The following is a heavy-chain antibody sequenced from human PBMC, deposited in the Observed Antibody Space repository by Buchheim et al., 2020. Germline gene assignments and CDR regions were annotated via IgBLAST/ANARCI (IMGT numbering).Heavy chain of an antibody. CDR2: IKYDGSEK. Sequence: EVQLVESGGALVQPGGSLRLSCAASGFTFTTFWMSWVRQAPGKGLEWVTNIKYDGSEKYYVDSVRGRFTVSSDNPKNSLYLQMNSLRAEDTAVYYCARDSYRDRYFDLWGRGTL. J-gene: IGHJ2*01. D-gene: IGHD3-10*01. CDR1: GFTFTTFW. V-gene: IGHV3-7*01. CDR3: ARDSYRDRYFDL.